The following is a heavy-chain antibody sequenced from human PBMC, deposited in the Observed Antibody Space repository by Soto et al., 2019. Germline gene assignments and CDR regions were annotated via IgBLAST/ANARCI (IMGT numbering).Heavy chain of an antibody. CDR3: ARDDIQLCSEGPPFNY. CDR1: CCNIVDLA. CDR2: ISYDGSDK. V-gene: IGHV3-30*03. J-gene: IGHJ4*02. D-gene: IGHD3-10*02. Sequence: SCAGSCCNIVDLAGRRISKTPGKGLEWLAVISYDGSDKYYSDSESGRFTIPRDNSMNALYLQRNSLRTEDTAVYYCARDDIQLCSEGPPFNYWGQGPLVTFP.